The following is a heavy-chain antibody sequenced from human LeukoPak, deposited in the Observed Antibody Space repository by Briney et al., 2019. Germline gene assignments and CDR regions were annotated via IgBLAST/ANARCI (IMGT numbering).Heavy chain of an antibody. CDR1: GFTFGDYA. CDR2: IRSKAYGGTT. J-gene: IGHJ4*02. CDR3: TRVLQPGYYDSSGYYDRYFDY. D-gene: IGHD3-22*01. V-gene: IGHV3-49*03. Sequence: PGGSLRLSGTASGFTFGDYAMSWFRQAPGKGLEWVGFIRSKAYGGTTEYAASVKCRFTISRDDSKSIAYLQMNSLKTEDTAVYYCTRVLQPGYYDSSGYYDRYFDYWGQGTLVTVSS.